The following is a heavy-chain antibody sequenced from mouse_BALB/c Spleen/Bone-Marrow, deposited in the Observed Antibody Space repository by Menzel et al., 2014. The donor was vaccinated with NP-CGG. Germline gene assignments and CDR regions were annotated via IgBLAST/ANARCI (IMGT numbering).Heavy chain of an antibody. Sequence: EVQLQESGGGLVQPGGSLKLSCAASGLDFSRYWMSWVRQAPGKGLEWIGEINPDSSTINYTPSLKDKFIISRDNAKNTLYLQMRKVRSEDTALYYCARPGTWGYFDYWGQGTTLTVSS. D-gene: IGHD4-1*01. CDR3: ARPGTWGYFDY. J-gene: IGHJ2*01. CDR2: INPDSSTI. CDR1: GLDFSRYW. V-gene: IGHV4-1*02.